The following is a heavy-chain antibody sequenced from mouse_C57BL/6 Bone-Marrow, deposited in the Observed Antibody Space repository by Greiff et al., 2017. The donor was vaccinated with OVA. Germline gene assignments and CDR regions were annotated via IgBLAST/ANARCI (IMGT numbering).Heavy chain of an antibody. J-gene: IGHJ4*01. V-gene: IGHV14-4*01. CDR1: GFNIKDDY. D-gene: IGHD1-1*01. CDR3: ATWGTTVVAPYAMDY. Sequence: DVKLQESGAELVRPGASVKLSCTASGFNIKDDYMHWVKQRPEQGLEWIGWIDPENGDTEYASKFQGKATITADTSSNTAYLQLSSLTSEDTAVYYCATWGTTVVAPYAMDYWGQGTSVTVSS. CDR2: IDPENGDT.